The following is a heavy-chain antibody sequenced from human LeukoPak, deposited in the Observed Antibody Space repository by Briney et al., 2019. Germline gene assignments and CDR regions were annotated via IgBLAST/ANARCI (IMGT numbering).Heavy chain of an antibody. J-gene: IGHJ4*02. D-gene: IGHD6-6*01. Sequence: PGGSLRLSCAASGFTFSNHGMNWVRQAPGKGLEWVSYISSSSSTIYYADSVKGRFTISRDNAKNSLYLQMNSLRDEDTAVYYCAREYSSSSGSVSDYWGQGTLVTVSS. CDR3: AREYSSSSGSVSDY. CDR1: GFTFSNHG. CDR2: ISSSSSTI. V-gene: IGHV3-48*02.